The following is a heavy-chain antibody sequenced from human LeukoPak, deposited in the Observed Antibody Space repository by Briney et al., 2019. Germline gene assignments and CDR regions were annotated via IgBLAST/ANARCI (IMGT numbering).Heavy chain of an antibody. CDR3: ARDGSGYYDSSGYYDAFDI. CDR2: IYTSGST. D-gene: IGHD3-22*01. J-gene: IGHJ3*02. V-gene: IGHV4-4*07. Sequence: SETLSLTCTVSGGSISSYYWSWIRQPAGKGLEWIGRIYTSGSTNYNPSLKSRVTMSVDTSKNQFSLKLSSVTAADTAAYYCARDGSGYYDSSGYYDAFDIWGQGTMVTVSS. CDR1: GGSISSYY.